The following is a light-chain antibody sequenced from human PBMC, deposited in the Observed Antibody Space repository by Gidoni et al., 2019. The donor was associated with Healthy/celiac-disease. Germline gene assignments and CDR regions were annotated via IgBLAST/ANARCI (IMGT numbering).Light chain of an antibody. CDR2: GNS. V-gene: IGLV1-40*01. Sequence: QSVLTQPPSVSGAPGQRVTISCTGSSSNIRAGYDVHWYQQLPGTAPKLLIYGNSNRPSGVPDRFSGSKSGTSASLAITGLQAEDEADYYCQSYDSSPVFGGGTKLTVL. J-gene: IGLJ2*01. CDR3: QSYDSSPV. CDR1: SSNIRAGYD.